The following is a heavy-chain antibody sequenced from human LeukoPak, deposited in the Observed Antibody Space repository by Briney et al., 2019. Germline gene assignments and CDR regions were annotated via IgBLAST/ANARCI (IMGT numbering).Heavy chain of an antibody. CDR1: GFTFSNYA. CDR2: INGRGGST. V-gene: IGHV3-23*01. CDR3: AKTDPADWYYFDY. J-gene: IGHJ4*02. D-gene: IGHD3-9*01. Sequence: SGGSLRLSCAASGFTFSNYAMNWVRQAPGKGLEWVSAINGRGGSTFYADSVKGRFTISGDNSKNTLYLQMNTLRAEDTAVYYCAKTDPADWYYFDYWGQGTLVTVSS.